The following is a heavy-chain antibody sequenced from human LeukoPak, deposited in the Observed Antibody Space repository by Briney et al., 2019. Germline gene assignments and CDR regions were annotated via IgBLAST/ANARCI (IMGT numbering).Heavy chain of an antibody. V-gene: IGHV3-23*01. J-gene: IGHJ4*02. CDR2: IGGSGGST. Sequence: GGSLRLSCAASGFTFSSYAMSWVRQGPGKGLEWVSSIGGSGGSTYYSDSVRGRFTISRDNSKNTLYLQMNSLRAEDTAVYYCAKDRFYYGSGTYYTPTFDYWGQGTLVTVSS. D-gene: IGHD3-10*01. CDR1: GFTFSSYA. CDR3: AKDRFYYGSGTYYTPTFDY.